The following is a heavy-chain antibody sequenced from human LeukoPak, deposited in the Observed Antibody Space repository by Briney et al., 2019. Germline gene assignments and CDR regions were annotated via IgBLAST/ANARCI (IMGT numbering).Heavy chain of an antibody. CDR1: GYSFTSYW. Sequence: GESLKISCKASGYSFTSYWIGWVRQMPGKGLEWMGIIYPRDSDTRYSPSFRGHVTISADRSINTAYLQWGGLEASDTAMYYCARQGAAGKYYYYYMDVWGKGTTVTVSS. J-gene: IGHJ6*03. CDR3: ARQGAAGKYYYYYMDV. V-gene: IGHV5-51*01. CDR2: IYPRDSDT. D-gene: IGHD6-13*01.